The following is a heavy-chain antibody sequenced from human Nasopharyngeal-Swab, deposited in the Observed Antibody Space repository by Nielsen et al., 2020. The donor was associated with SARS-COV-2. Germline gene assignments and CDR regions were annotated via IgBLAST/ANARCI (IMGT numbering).Heavy chain of an antibody. CDR2: MSYNGGNR. CDR3: ARGSRRAIVGATAY. D-gene: IGHD1-26*01. J-gene: IGHJ4*02. CDR1: GFTFTDYT. Sequence: GESLKISCAASGFTFTDYTMHWVRQPPGQGLEWVAIMSYNGGNRYYADSVKGRFTFSRDNSKNTLYLQMTSLRAEDTAAYYCARGSRRAIVGATAYWGQGTLVTVSS. V-gene: IGHV3-30*14.